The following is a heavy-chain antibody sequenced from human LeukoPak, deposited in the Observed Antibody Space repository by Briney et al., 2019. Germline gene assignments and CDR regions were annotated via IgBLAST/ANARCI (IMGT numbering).Heavy chain of an antibody. J-gene: IGHJ6*03. CDR2: IKQDGSEK. D-gene: IGHD1-1*01. CDR3: ARDYESGGTYYYYYYYMDV. V-gene: IGHV3-7*01. CDR1: GFTFSSYW. Sequence: PGGSLRLSCAASGFTFSSYWMSWVRQAPGKGLEWVANIKQDGSEKYYVDSVKGRFTISRDNAKNSLYLQMNSLRAEDTAVYYCARDYESGGTYYYYYYYMDVWGKGTTVTVSS.